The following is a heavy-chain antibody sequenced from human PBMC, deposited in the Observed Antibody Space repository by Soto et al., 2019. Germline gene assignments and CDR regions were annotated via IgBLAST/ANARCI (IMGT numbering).Heavy chain of an antibody. Sequence: QVQLQESGPGLVKPSETLSLTCNVSGGFISSYYWSWIRQPPGKGLEWIGCIYHSGRTNYNPSLQSRVIVSVDTSKNHFSLNLSSVTAADTAVYYCARLQVVATGPLWDFDLWGRGTLVTVSS. D-gene: IGHD5-12*01. CDR1: GGFISSYY. CDR2: IYHSGRT. CDR3: ARLQVVATGPLWDFDL. J-gene: IGHJ2*01. V-gene: IGHV4-59*08.